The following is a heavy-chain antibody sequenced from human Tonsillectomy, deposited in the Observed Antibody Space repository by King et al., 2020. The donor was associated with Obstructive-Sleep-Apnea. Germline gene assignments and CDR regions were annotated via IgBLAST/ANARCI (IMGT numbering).Heavy chain of an antibody. J-gene: IGHJ6*02. CDR2: ISSSSSYI. CDR1: GFTFSSYT. Sequence: VQLVESGGGLVKPGGSLRLSCAASGFTFSSYTMNWVRQAPGKGLEWVSSISSSSSYIYYADSVRGRFTISRDNAKNSLYLQMNSLRAEDTAVYYCAREGEDIVVVVGTTHYYYGLDVWGQGTTVTVSS. V-gene: IGHV3-21*01. D-gene: IGHD2-15*01. CDR3: AREGEDIVVVVGTTHYYYGLDV.